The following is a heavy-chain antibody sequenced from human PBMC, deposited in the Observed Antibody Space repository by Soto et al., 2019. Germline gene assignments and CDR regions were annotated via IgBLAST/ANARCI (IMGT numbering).Heavy chain of an antibody. CDR2: ISSNGGST. Sequence: PGGSLRLSCAASGFTFSSYAMHWVRQAPGKGLEYVSAISSNGGSTYYADSVKGRFTISRDNSKNTLYLQMNSLRAEDTAVYYCAKGLLRSLDYWGQGTLVTVSS. CDR1: GFTFSSYA. J-gene: IGHJ4*02. CDR3: AKGLLRSLDY. V-gene: IGHV3-64*02. D-gene: IGHD3-3*01.